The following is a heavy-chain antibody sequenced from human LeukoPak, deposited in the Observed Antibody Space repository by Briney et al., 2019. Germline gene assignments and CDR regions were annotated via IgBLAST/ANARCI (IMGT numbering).Heavy chain of an antibody. V-gene: IGHV3-7*01. J-gene: IGHJ4*02. Sequence: QSGGSLRLSCAASGFTLNNYWMSWVRQAPGKGLEWVANIKQDGSEKYYVDSVKGRFTISRDNAKNSLYLQMNSLRVEDTAVCFCGSDSGWVFHFWGQGTLVTVSS. CDR2: IKQDGSEK. CDR1: GFTLNNYW. CDR3: GSDSGWVFHF. D-gene: IGHD6-19*01.